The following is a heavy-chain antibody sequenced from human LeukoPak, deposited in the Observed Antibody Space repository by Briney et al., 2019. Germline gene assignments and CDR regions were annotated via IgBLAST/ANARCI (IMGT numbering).Heavy chain of an antibody. V-gene: IGHV3-23*01. Sequence: GGSLRLSCAASGFSFGGHAMTWVRQAPGRGLEWVSSITYNGAATYYLDSVKARFTISRDNSRSTLYLQMDSLTAEDTALYYCAKDGLYFDGSTHIYYFDSWGQGTLVAVSS. CDR3: AKDGLYFDGSTHIYYFDS. J-gene: IGHJ4*02. D-gene: IGHD3-9*01. CDR2: ITYNGAAT. CDR1: GFSFGGHA.